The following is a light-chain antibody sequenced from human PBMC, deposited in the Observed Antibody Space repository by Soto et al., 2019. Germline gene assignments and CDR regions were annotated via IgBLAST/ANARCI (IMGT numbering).Light chain of an antibody. Sequence: IEMTQSPATLSVSPGERATLSCRASQSVSSNLGWYQQKPGQAPRLLIYGASTRVTGIPGRFSGSGSGTEFTLTISSLQSEDFAVYYCQQYHNWWTFGQGTKVDIK. CDR3: QQYHNWWT. CDR1: QSVSSN. CDR2: GAS. J-gene: IGKJ1*01. V-gene: IGKV3-15*01.